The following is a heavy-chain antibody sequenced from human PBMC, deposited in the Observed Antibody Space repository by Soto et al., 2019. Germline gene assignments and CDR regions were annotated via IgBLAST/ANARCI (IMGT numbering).Heavy chain of an antibody. Sequence: GGSLRLSCTASGFTFGDYAMSWFRQAPGKGLEWVGFIRSKAYGGTTEYAASVKGRFTISRDDSKSIAYLQMNSLKTEDTAVYYCTSTIRFLEPRSDYWGQGTLVTVSS. CDR3: TSTIRFLEPRSDY. D-gene: IGHD3-3*01. CDR2: IRSKAYGGTT. V-gene: IGHV3-49*03. CDR1: GFTFGDYA. J-gene: IGHJ4*02.